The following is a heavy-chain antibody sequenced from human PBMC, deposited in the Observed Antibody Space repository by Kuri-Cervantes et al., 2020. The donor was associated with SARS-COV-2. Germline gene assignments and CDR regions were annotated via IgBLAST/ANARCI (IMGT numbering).Heavy chain of an antibody. D-gene: IGHD3-3*01. CDR1: GFTFSNAW. Sequence: GGSLRLSCAASGFTFSNAWMSWVRQAPGKGLEWVGFIRSKAYGGTTEYAASVKGRFTISRDDSKSIAYLQMNSLKTEDTAVYYCTGNDFWSGYSYSWGQGTLITVSS. V-gene: IGHV3-49*04. J-gene: IGHJ4*02. CDR2: IRSKAYGGTT. CDR3: TGNDFWSGYSYS.